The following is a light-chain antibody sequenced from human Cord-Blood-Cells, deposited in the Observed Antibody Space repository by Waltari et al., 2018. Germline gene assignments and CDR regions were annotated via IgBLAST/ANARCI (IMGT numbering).Light chain of an antibody. CDR3: CSYAGSYTVV. V-gene: IGLV2-11*01. J-gene: IGLJ2*01. CDR2: DVS. CDR1: SSDVGGYNY. Sequence: QSALTQPRSVSGSPGQSVTISCTGTSSDVGGYNYVSWYQQHPGKAPKLMIYDVSKRPSGVPDRFSGSESGNTASLTSSGLQAEDEADYYCCSYAGSYTVVFGGGTKLTVL.